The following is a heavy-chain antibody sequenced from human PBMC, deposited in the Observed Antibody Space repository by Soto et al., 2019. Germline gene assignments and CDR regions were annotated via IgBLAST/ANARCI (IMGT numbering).Heavy chain of an antibody. J-gene: IGHJ3*02. CDR2: ISYDGSNK. CDR1: GFTFSSYA. V-gene: IGHV3-30-3*01. CDR3: ARDLEHAFDI. Sequence: QVQLVESGGGVVQPGRSLRLSCAASGFTFSSYAMHWVRQAPGKGLEWVAVISYDGSNKYYADSVKGRFTISRDNSKNTLYLQMNSLRAEDTAVYYCARDLEHAFDIWGQGTLVAVSS.